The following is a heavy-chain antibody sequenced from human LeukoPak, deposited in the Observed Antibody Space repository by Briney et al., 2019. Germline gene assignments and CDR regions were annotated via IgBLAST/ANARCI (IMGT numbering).Heavy chain of an antibody. CDR1: GYTFTSYG. V-gene: IGHV1-18*01. Sequence: GASVKVSCKASGYTFTSYGISWVRQALGQGLEWMGWISAYNGNTNYAQKLQGRVTMTTDTSTSTAYMELRSLRSDDTAVYYCARDGCSGGSCYPEDNYYYYGMDVWGQGTTVTVSS. D-gene: IGHD2-15*01. J-gene: IGHJ6*02. CDR3: ARDGCSGGSCYPEDNYYYYGMDV. CDR2: ISAYNGNT.